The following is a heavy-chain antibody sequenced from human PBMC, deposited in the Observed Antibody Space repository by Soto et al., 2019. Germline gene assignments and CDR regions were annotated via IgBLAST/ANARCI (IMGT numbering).Heavy chain of an antibody. Sequence: ASVKVSCKASGYTFTGYYMHWVRQAPGQGLEWMGWINPNSGGTNYAQKFQGWVTMTRDTSISTAYMELSRLRSDDTAVYYCARSRPGRAAAGTINWFDPWGQVTLVTVSS. V-gene: IGHV1-2*04. CDR2: INPNSGGT. CDR3: ARSRPGRAAAGTINWFDP. J-gene: IGHJ5*02. D-gene: IGHD6-13*01. CDR1: GYTFTGYY.